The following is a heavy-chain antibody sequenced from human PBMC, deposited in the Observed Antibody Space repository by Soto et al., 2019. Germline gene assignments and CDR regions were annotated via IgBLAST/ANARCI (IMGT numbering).Heavy chain of an antibody. Sequence: SETLSLTCTVSGGSISSYYWSWIRQPPGKGLEWIRYIYYSGSTNYNPSLKSRVTISVDTSKNQFSLKLSSVTAADTAVYYCARVYDILTGEIDYWGQGTLVTVSS. J-gene: IGHJ4*02. CDR1: GGSISSYY. V-gene: IGHV4-59*01. CDR2: IYYSGST. D-gene: IGHD3-9*01. CDR3: ARVYDILTGEIDY.